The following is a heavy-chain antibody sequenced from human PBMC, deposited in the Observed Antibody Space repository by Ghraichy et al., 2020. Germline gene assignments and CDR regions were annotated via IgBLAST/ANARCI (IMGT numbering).Heavy chain of an antibody. J-gene: IGHJ4*02. CDR2: IYYSGST. D-gene: IGHD2-2*01. CDR1: GGSISSYY. Sequence: SETLSLTCTVSGGSISSYYWSWIRQPPGKGLEWIGYIYYSGSTNYNPSLKSRVTISVDTSKNQFSLKLSSVTAADTAVYYCARERGYCSSTSCRPENYFDYWGQGTLVTVSS. CDR3: ARERGYCSSTSCRPENYFDY. V-gene: IGHV4-59*01.